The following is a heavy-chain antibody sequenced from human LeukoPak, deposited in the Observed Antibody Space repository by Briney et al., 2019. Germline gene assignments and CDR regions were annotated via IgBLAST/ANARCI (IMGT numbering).Heavy chain of an antibody. CDR1: GFTFSSNW. CDR3: ARLKEISSLFDY. CDR2: INPDGSQK. V-gene: IGHV3-7*03. J-gene: IGHJ4*02. D-gene: IGHD6-6*01. Sequence: GGSLRLSCAASGFTFSSNWMTWVRQAPGNGLEWVANINPDGSQKYYVDSAKGRFTISRDNAKNSLYLQMNSLRAEDTAVYYCARLKEISSLFDYWGQGTLVTVSS.